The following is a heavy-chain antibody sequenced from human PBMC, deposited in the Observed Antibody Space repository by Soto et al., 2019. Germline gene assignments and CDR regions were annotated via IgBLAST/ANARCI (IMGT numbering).Heavy chain of an antibody. CDR2: INAGNGNT. Sequence: PSVKVSCKASGYTFTSYAMHWVRQAPGQRLEWMGWINAGNGNTKYSQKFQGRVTITRDTSASTAYMELSSLRSEDTAVYYCARDGSDTAMVKLFLQYYYYGMDVWGQGATVTVSS. CDR1: GYTFTSYA. D-gene: IGHD5-18*01. V-gene: IGHV1-3*01. J-gene: IGHJ6*02. CDR3: ARDGSDTAMVKLFLQYYYYGMDV.